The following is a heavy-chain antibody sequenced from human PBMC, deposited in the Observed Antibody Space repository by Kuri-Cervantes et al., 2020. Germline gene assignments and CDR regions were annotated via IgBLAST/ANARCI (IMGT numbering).Heavy chain of an antibody. V-gene: IGHV3-21*01. CDR3: ARQEKQWLVLVDY. D-gene: IGHD6-19*01. CDR2: ISSSSSYI. CDR1: GFTFSSYS. Sequence: LSLTCAASGFTFSSYSMNWVRQAPGKGLEWVSSISSSSSYIYYADSVKGRFTISRDNAKNSLYLQMNSLRAEDTAVYYCARQEKQWLVLVDYWGQGTLVTVSS. J-gene: IGHJ4*02.